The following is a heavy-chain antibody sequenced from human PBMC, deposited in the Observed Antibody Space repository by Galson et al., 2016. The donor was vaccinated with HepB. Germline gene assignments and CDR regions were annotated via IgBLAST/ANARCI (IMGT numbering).Heavy chain of an antibody. CDR3: AHKRDGFGLGY. Sequence: PALVKPTQTLTLACTFSGFSLSTSGVGVGWIRQPPGKALEWLALIYWDDDKLYSPSLKSRLTITKDTSKNQVVLTMTNMDPVDTATYYCAHKRDGFGLGYWGQGSLVTVSS. CDR2: IYWDDDK. CDR1: GFSLSTSGVG. V-gene: IGHV2-5*02. J-gene: IGHJ4*02. D-gene: IGHD3-16*01.